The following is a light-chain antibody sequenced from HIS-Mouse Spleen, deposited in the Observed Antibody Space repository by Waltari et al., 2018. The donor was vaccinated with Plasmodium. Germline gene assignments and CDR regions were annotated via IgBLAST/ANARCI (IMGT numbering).Light chain of an antibody. J-gene: IGKJ5*01. CDR2: DAS. V-gene: IGKV3-11*01. CDR3: QQRSNWPIT. CDR1: QSVSSY. Sequence: EIVLTQSPATLSLSPGERAPLSCRASQSVSSYLAWYQQKPGQAPRLLIYDASTRATGIPARFSGSGSGTDFTLTISSLEPEDFAVYYCQQRSNWPITFGQGTRLEIK.